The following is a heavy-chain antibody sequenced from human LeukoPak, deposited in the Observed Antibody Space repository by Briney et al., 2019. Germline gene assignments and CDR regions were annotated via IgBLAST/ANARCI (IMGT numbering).Heavy chain of an antibody. V-gene: IGHV3-73*01. D-gene: IGHD4-17*01. J-gene: IGHJ4*02. CDR1: GFSFSGSA. CDR3: AKLTTWNTHYPIDY. CDR2: IRGAGYSDAP. Sequence: PGGSLKLSCAASGFSFSGSAIHWVRQAPGKGLEWVGRIRGAGYSDAPAYVASVRGRFTISRDDSKSTAYLQMNSLKAEDTAVYYCAKLTTWNTHYPIDYWGQGTLVTVSS.